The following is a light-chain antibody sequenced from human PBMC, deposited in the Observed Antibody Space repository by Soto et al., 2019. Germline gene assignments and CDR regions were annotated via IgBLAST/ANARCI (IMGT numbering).Light chain of an antibody. J-gene: IGLJ2*01. CDR1: NSNIGRNT. CDR3: AAWDDTLKAIL. CDR2: NNS. V-gene: IGLV1-44*01. Sequence: QSVLTQPPSASGTPGLRVSISCSGGNSNIGRNTVNWYQQVPGAAPKVVIYNNSQRPSGVPERFSGSKSGTSASLAIGGLQSEDGADYYCAAWDDTLKAILFGGGTKLTVL.